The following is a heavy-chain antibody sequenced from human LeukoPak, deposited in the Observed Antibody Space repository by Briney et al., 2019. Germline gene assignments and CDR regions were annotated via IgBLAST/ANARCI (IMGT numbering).Heavy chain of an antibody. CDR3: ARDSDNYGDPPETFDY. J-gene: IGHJ4*02. V-gene: IGHV3-30*04. CDR2: ISYDGSNK. D-gene: IGHD4-17*01. Sequence: PGGSLRLSCAASGFTFSSNAMHWVRQAPGKGLEWVAVISYDGSNKYYADSVKGRFTISRDNSKNTLYLQMNSLRAEDTAVYYCARDSDNYGDPPETFDYWGQGTLVTVSS. CDR1: GFTFSSNA.